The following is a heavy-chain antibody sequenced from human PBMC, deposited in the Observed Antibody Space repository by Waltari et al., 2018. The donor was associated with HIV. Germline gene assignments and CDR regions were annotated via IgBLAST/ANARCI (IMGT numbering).Heavy chain of an antibody. J-gene: IGHJ5*02. CDR1: GFSLSTSGVG. CDR2: IYWNDDK. V-gene: IGHV2-5*01. Sequence: QITLKESGPTLVKPTQTLTLTCTFSGFSLSTSGVGVGWIRQPPGKALELLALIYWNDDKQFSPSLKTRLTITKDTSKNQVVLTMTNMDPVDTGTYYCAHRPSGSYYTSMENWFDPWGQGTLVTVSS. CDR3: AHRPSGSYYTSMENWFDP. D-gene: IGHD3-3*01.